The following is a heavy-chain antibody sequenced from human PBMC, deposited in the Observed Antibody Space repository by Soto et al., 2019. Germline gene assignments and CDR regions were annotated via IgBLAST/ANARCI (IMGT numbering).Heavy chain of an antibody. Sequence: QVQLQESGPGLVKPSQTLSLTCTVSGGSISSGGYYWSWIRQHPGKGLEWIGYIYYSGSTYYNPSLKGRVTISVDTSKNQFSLKLSSVTAADTAVYYCAREVDYGDYFQGLDDWGQGTLVTVSS. CDR2: IYYSGST. CDR1: GGSISSGGYY. CDR3: AREVDYGDYFQGLDD. J-gene: IGHJ4*02. D-gene: IGHD4-17*01. V-gene: IGHV4-31*03.